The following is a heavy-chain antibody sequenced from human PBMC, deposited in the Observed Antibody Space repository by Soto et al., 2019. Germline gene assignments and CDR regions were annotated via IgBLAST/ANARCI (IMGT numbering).Heavy chain of an antibody. CDR1: GGSITNYY. J-gene: IGHJ4*02. Sequence: QVQLQESGPGLVKPSETLSLTCTVSGGSITNYYWGWMRQPPGKGLEWIGYIYYSGATNYNPSLKRRVTISVDTSKSHLSLKLSSVTAADTAVYYCARWNEGFDYWGQGNLVTVSS. V-gene: IGHV4-59*01. D-gene: IGHD1-1*01. CDR3: ARWNEGFDY. CDR2: IYYSGAT.